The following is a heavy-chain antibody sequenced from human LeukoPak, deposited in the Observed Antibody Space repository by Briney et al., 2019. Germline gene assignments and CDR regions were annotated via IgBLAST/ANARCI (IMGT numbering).Heavy chain of an antibody. V-gene: IGHV3-23*01. CDR1: GFNFNRYN. D-gene: IGHD3-10*01. J-gene: IGHJ4*02. CDR2: ISDSGGST. Sequence: GGSLRLSCAGSGFNFNRYNMNWVRQAPGEGLEWVSAISDSGGSTYYTDSVKGRFTISRDNSKNTLYLQMNSLRAEDTAVYYCASILLWYVYDYWGQGTLVTVSS. CDR3: ASILLWYVYDY.